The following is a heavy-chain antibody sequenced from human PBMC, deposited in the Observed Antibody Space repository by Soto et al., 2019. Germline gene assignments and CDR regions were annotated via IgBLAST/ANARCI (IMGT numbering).Heavy chain of an antibody. CDR3: ATYRGDPKRGYYFDY. J-gene: IGHJ4*02. V-gene: IGHV4-34*01. D-gene: IGHD3-10*01. Sequence: SETLSLTCAVYGGSFSGYYWSWIRQPPGKGLEWIGEINHSGSTNYNPSLKSRVTISVDTSKNQFSLKLSSVTAADTAVYYCATYRGDPKRGYYFDYWGQGTLVTVSS. CDR1: GGSFSGYY. CDR2: INHSGST.